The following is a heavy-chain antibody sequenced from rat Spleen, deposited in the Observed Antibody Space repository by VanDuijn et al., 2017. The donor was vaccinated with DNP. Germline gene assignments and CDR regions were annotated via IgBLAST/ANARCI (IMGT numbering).Heavy chain of an antibody. CDR2: IWNNGGT. CDR3: AISPETSYIYFPWAY. Sequence: QVQLKESGPGLVQPSQTLSLTCTVAGFSLTSNNVHWVRQPPGKGLEWMGVIWNNGGTRYNSVLKSRLRITKDTSKSQVFLKINSLQTEDTATYYCAISPETSYIYFPWAYWGQGTLVIVSS. CDR1: GFSLTSNN. J-gene: IGHJ3*01. D-gene: IGHD1-2*01. V-gene: IGHV2-41*01.